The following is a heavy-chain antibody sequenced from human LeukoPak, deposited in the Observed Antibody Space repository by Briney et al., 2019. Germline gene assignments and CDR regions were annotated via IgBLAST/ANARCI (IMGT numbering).Heavy chain of an antibody. CDR2: INHSGST. CDR1: GGSFSGYY. CDR3: ARSAILCSSTSCYYYYYYGMDV. Sequence: PSETLSLTCAVYGGSFSGYYWSWIRQPPGKGLEWIGEINHSGSTNYNPSLKSRVTISVDTSKNQFSLKLSSVTAADTAVYYCARSAILCSSTSCYYYYYYGMDVWGQGTTVTGSS. J-gene: IGHJ6*02. D-gene: IGHD2-2*01. V-gene: IGHV4-34*01.